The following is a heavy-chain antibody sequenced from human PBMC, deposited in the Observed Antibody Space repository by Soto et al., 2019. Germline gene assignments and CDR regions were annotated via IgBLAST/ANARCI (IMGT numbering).Heavy chain of an antibody. D-gene: IGHD6-13*01. Sequence: VGSLRLSCAASGFTFSSYGMHWVRQAPGKGLEWVAVISYDGSNKYYADSVKGRFTISRDNSKNTLYLQMNSLRAEDTAVYYCAKEYAAGHYYYYGMDVWGQGTTVTVSS. V-gene: IGHV3-30*18. CDR1: GFTFSSYG. J-gene: IGHJ6*02. CDR2: ISYDGSNK. CDR3: AKEYAAGHYYYYGMDV.